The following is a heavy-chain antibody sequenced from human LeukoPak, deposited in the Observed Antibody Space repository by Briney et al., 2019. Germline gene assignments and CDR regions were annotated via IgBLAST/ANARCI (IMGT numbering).Heavy chain of an antibody. D-gene: IGHD2/OR15-2a*01. Sequence: SETLSLTCTVSGDSISSGDYYWGWIRQPPGKGLEWIGTIYYSGSTYYNPSLKSRITISVDTSKNQFSLKVRSVTAADTAVYYCARPTSKLGSFDYWGQGTLVTVSS. CDR3: ARPTSKLGSFDY. CDR1: GDSISSGDYY. J-gene: IGHJ4*02. V-gene: IGHV4-39*01. CDR2: IYYSGST.